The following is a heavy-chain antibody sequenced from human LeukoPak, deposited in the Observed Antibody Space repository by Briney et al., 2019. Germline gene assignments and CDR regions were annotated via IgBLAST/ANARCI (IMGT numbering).Heavy chain of an antibody. D-gene: IGHD2-2*01. CDR2: ISKSGDHT. V-gene: IGHV3-23*01. CDR1: GLTFNNYA. Sequence: GGSLRLSCAVSGLTFNNYAMSWVRQAPGKGLEWVSAISKSGDHTYYAASAKGRFTIYRDNSKNTQYLQMNSLRAEDTAVYYCAKLWTSYCSSTSCYFDYWGQGTLVTVSS. J-gene: IGHJ4*02. CDR3: AKLWTSYCSSTSCYFDY.